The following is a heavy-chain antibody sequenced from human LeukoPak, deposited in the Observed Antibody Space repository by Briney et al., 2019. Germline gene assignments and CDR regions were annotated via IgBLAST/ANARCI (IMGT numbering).Heavy chain of an antibody. J-gene: IGHJ4*02. CDR1: GYTFTSYW. CDR3: ARHLGLRTLDY. CDR2: IYPGDSDT. V-gene: IGHV5-51*01. D-gene: IGHD3/OR15-3a*01. Sequence: GESLKISCKGSGYTFTSYWIGWGRQMPGKGREWRGIIYPGDSDTRYSPSFQGQVTISADKSISTAYLQWSSLKASDTAMYFCARHLGLRTLDYWGQGTLVTVSS.